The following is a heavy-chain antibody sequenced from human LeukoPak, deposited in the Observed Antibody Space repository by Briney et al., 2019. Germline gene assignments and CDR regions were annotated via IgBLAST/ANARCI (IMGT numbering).Heavy chain of an antibody. D-gene: IGHD1-26*01. CDR2: IWYDGSNK. CDR1: GFTFSSYG. CDR3: ARESASGGYYDYYYGMDV. Sequence: GGSLRLSCAASGFTFSSYGMHWVRQAPGKGLEWVAVIWYDGSNKYYADSVKGRFTISRDNSKTTLYLQMNSLRAEDTAVYYCARESASGGYYDYYYGMDVWGQGTTVTVSS. J-gene: IGHJ6*02. V-gene: IGHV3-33*01.